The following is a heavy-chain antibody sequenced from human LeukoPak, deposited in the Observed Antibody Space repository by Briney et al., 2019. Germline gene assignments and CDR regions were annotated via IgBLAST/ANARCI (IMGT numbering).Heavy chain of an antibody. J-gene: IGHJ4*02. CDR2: ISYSGST. V-gene: IGHV4-59*08. D-gene: IGHD6-13*01. Sequence: SETLSLTCTVSGGSISTYYWSWIRQPPGKGLEWTGYISYSGSTNYNPSLKSRITISVDTSKNQFSLKLTSVTAADTAVYYCASVYSLYDNWGQGILVIVSS. CDR1: GGSISTYY. CDR3: ASVYSLYDN.